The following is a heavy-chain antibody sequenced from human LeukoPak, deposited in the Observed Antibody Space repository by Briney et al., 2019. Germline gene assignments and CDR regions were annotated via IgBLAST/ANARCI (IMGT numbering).Heavy chain of an antibody. CDR2: ISAYKGNT. CDR3: ARAVTVTTLILDAFDI. Sequence: GSVKVSCKASGYTFTSYGISWVRQAPGQGLEWMGWISAYKGNTNYVQKLQGRVTMTTDTSTSTAYMELRSLRSDDTAVYYCARAVTVTTLILDAFDIWGEGTMVTVST. D-gene: IGHD4-17*01. CDR1: GYTFTSYG. V-gene: IGHV1-18*01. J-gene: IGHJ3*02.